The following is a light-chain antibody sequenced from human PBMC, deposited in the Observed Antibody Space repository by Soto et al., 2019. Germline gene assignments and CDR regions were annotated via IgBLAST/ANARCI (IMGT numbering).Light chain of an antibody. CDR3: QQYYSYPWT. CDR1: QGISSY. V-gene: IGKV1-8*01. CDR2: AAS. Sequence: AIRMTQSPSSFSASTGDRVTITCRASQGISSYLAWYQQKPGKAPKLLIYAASTLQSGVPSRFSGSGSRTDFTLTISCLQSEDFATYHYQQYYSYPWTFGQGTKVEIK. J-gene: IGKJ1*01.